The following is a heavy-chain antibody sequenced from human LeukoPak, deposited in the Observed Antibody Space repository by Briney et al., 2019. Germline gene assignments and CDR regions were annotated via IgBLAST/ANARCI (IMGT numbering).Heavy chain of an antibody. CDR3: AREDSSGAFDI. D-gene: IGHD3-22*01. V-gene: IGHV3-33*01. CDR1: GFTFRSYD. Sequence: PGGSLRLSCAASGFTFRSYDMHWVRQAPGKGLEWVAVVWYDESNKYYVDSVKGRFTISRDNSKNTLYLQMNGLRVEDTALYYCAREDSSGAFDIWGQGTMVTVSS. CDR2: VWYDESNK. J-gene: IGHJ3*02.